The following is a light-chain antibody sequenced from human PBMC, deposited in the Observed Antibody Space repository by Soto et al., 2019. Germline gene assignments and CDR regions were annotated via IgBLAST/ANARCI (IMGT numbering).Light chain of an antibody. CDR3: QQRSNGLIT. CDR2: DAS. CDR1: QSVSSY. V-gene: IGKV3-11*01. Sequence: EIVLTQSPATLSLSPGERATLSCRASQSVSSYLAWYQQKPGQAPRLLIYDASNRATGFPARFSGSGSGTNFTLTTGSLEPEDFAVYYCQQRSNGLITFGQGTRLEIK. J-gene: IGKJ5*01.